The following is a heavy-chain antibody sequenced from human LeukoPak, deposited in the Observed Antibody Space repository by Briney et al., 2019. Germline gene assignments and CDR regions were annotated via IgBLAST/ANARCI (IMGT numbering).Heavy chain of an antibody. J-gene: IGHJ4*02. CDR1: GYMFTGYY. CDR2: VNPNSGGT. Sequence: ASVKCSCKASGYMFTGYYMHWVRQAPGQGLAWMGWVNPNSGGTNYAQKFQGRVTMTRDTSISTAYMELSSLRSDDTAVYYCARGYCSGDCFTLLDYLGQGTLVTVSS. D-gene: IGHD2-21*02. CDR3: ARGYCSGDCFTLLDY. V-gene: IGHV1-2*02.